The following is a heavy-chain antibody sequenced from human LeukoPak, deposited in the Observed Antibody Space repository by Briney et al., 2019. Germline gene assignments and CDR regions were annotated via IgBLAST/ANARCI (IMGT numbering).Heavy chain of an antibody. D-gene: IGHD1-26*01. CDR2: TYYRSKWYN. CDR1: VDSVSSNSAA. Sequence: SQTLSLTCAISVDSVSSNSAAWNWIRQSPSRGLEWLGRTYYRSKWYNDYEVSVKSRITINPDTSKNQFSLQLNSVTPEDTAVYYCARGAGATVVGAFDIWGQGTMVTVSS. J-gene: IGHJ3*02. CDR3: ARGAGATVVGAFDI. V-gene: IGHV6-1*01.